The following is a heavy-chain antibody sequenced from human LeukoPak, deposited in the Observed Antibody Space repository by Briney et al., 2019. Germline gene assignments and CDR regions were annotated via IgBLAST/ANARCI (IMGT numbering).Heavy chain of an antibody. V-gene: IGHV1-18*01. CDR1: GYAFTTYG. CDR3: ATKGGGYCSSSSCYIYDY. D-gene: IGHD2-2*02. J-gene: IGHJ4*02. CDR2: ISAYNDNT. Sequence: ASVKVSCKASGYAFTTYGVTWVRQAPGQGREWVGWISAYNDNTDYAQKLQGRVTMTADTSTSTAYMELRSLRYDDTAVYYCATKGGGYCSSSSCYIYDYWGQGTLVTVSS.